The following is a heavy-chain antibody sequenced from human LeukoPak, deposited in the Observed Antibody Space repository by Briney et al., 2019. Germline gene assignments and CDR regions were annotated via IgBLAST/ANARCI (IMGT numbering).Heavy chain of an antibody. Sequence: SETLSLTCTVSGDSISSYYWSWIPQPPGKGREWIGYIYYSGSTNYNPSLKSRVTISVDTSKNQFSLKLSSVTAADTAVYYCARDYSQLGRFDPWGQGTLVTVSS. CDR2: IYYSGST. CDR3: ARDYSQLGRFDP. D-gene: IGHD6-6*01. V-gene: IGHV4-59*01. J-gene: IGHJ5*02. CDR1: GDSISSYY.